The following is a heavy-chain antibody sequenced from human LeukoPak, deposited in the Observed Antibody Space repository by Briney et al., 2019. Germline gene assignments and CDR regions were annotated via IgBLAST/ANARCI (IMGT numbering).Heavy chain of an antibody. Sequence: SETLSLTCTVSGGSISSSSYYWGWIRQPPGTGLEWIGYIYHSGSTYYNPSLKSRVTISVDRSKNQFSLKLSSVTAADTAVYYCARSGSYFRWFDPWGQGTLVTVSS. V-gene: IGHV4-30-2*01. CDR1: GGSISSSSYY. J-gene: IGHJ5*02. CDR3: ARSGSYFRWFDP. CDR2: IYHSGST. D-gene: IGHD1-26*01.